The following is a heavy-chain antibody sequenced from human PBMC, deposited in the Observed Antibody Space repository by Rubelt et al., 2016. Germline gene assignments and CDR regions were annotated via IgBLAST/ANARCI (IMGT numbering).Heavy chain of an antibody. V-gene: IGHV3-23*01. D-gene: IGHD6-13*01. CDR1: GFTFSSYA. J-gene: IGHJ3*02. CDR3: AREYSSSTGRAFDI. Sequence: AASGFTFSSYAMSWVRQAPGKGLEWVSTISGSGGSTYYADSVKGRFSISRDKSKNTLYLQMNSLRAEDTAVYYCAREYSSSTGRAFDIWGQGTMVTVSS. CDR2: ISGSGGST.